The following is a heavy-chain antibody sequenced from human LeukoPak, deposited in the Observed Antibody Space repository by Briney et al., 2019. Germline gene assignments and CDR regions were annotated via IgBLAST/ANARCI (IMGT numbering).Heavy chain of an antibody. CDR2: ISGSGGST. V-gene: IGHV3-23*01. D-gene: IGHD1-26*01. CDR3: AKLRIVGATGYC. Sequence: PGGSLRLSCAASGFTFSSYAMRWVRPAPGRGLEWVTAISGSGGSTYYADSVEGRFTISRDNSKNTLYLQMNSLRAEDTAVYYCAKLRIVGATGYCWGQRTLVTVSS. J-gene: IGHJ4*02. CDR1: GFTFSSYA.